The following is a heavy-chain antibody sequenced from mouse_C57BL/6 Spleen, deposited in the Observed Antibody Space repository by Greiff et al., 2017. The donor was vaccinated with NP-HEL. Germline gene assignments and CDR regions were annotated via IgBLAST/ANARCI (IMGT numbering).Heavy chain of an antibody. V-gene: IGHV1-15*01. D-gene: IGHD1-1*01. CDR1: GYTFTDYE. CDR3: TRSHYYGSRYYFDY. CDR2: IDPETGGT. J-gene: IGHJ2*01. Sequence: VKLMESGAELVRPGASVTLSCKASGYTFTDYEMHWVKQTPVHGLEWIGAIDPETGGTAYNQKFKGKAILTADKSSSTAYMELRSLTSEDSAVYYCTRSHYYGSRYYFDYWGQGTTLTVSS.